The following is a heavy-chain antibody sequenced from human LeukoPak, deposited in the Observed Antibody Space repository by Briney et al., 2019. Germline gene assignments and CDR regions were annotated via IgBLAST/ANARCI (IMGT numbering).Heavy chain of an antibody. CDR2: LYSGGTT. CDR3: ARYGVNDAFDI. Sequence: PAGGSLRLSCAASGFSVSSNYISWVRQAPGKGLEWVSTLYSGGTTYYIDSVKGRFSISRDSSKNTVYLQMISLRVEDTAVYYCARYGVNDAFDIWGLGTMVTVSS. J-gene: IGHJ3*02. V-gene: IGHV3-53*01. D-gene: IGHD4-17*01. CDR1: GFSVSSNY.